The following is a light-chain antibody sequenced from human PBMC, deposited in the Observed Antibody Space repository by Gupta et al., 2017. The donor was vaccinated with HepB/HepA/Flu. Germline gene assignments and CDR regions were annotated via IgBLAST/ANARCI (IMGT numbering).Light chain of an antibody. Sequence: DIVMTQTPLSSPVTLGQPASISCRSSESLLHNNGNTYLSWLHQRPGQPPRLLIYKSSNRFSGVPDRFSGSGAGRYFTLKISSVEAEDIGIYYCMQATQFPRTFGQGTKVEIK. CDR1: ESLLHNNGNTY. CDR3: MQATQFPRT. CDR2: KSS. V-gene: IGKV2-24*01. J-gene: IGKJ1*01.